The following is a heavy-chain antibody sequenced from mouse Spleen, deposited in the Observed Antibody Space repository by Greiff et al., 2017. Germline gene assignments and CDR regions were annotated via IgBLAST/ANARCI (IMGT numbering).Heavy chain of an antibody. CDR2: ISSGSSTI. V-gene: IGHV5-17*01. D-gene: IGHD2-1*01. CDR3: ARDGNLYAMDY. J-gene: IGHJ4*01. Sequence: DVQLVESGGGLVKPGGSLKLSCAASGFTFSDYGMHWVRQAPEKGLEWVAYISSGSSTIYYADTVKGRFTISRDNAKNTLFLQMTSLRSEDTAMYYCARDGNLYAMDYWGQGTSVTVSS. CDR1: GFTFSDYG.